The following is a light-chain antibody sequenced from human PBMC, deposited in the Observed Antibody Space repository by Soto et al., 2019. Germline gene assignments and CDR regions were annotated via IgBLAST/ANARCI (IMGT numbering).Light chain of an antibody. CDR2: SAS. CDR1: QGISSF. J-gene: IGKJ1*01. Sequence: DIRLTQSPSFLSASVGDRVTITCRASQGISSFLAWYQQQPGKAPNLLIYSASTLQSGVPSRFSGSGSGTEFTLTISSLQPEDFATYYCQQLNSYPLTFGQGTKGEI. V-gene: IGKV1-9*01. CDR3: QQLNSYPLT.